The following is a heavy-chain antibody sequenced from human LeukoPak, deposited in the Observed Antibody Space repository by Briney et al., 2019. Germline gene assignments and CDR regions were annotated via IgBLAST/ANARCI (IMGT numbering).Heavy chain of an antibody. D-gene: IGHD2-2*01. J-gene: IGHJ4*02. CDR2: INWYGGST. CDR1: GFTFDDYG. CDR3: ARVDPPYQLYPPPIPEY. V-gene: IGHV3-20*04. Sequence: GGSLRLSCAASGFTFDDYGMSWVRQAPGKGLEWVSGINWYGGSTGYADSVKGRFTISRDNAKNSLYLQMNSLRAEDTALYYCARVDPPYQLYPPPIPEYWGQGTLVTVSS.